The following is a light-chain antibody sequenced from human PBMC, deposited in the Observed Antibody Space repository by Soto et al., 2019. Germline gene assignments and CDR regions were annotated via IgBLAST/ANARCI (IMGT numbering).Light chain of an antibody. CDR2: RND. CDR1: SSNIGRNY. V-gene: IGLV1-47*01. Sequence: QLVLTQPPSASGTPGQRVTISCSGSSSNIGRNYVYWYQQPPGTAPKLLIYRNDQRPSGVPDRISGSKSGTSASLAISGLRSEDEADYYCAAWDDSLSGFYVFGTGTKLTVL. J-gene: IGLJ1*01. CDR3: AAWDDSLSGFYV.